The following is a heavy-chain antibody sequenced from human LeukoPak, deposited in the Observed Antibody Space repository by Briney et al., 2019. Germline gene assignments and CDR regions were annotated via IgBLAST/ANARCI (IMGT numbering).Heavy chain of an antibody. CDR1: GFTVSSNY. V-gene: IGHV3-53*01. CDR2: IYSGGST. J-gene: IGHJ6*03. CDR3: ATGGVHYYYYMDV. Sequence: GGSLRLSCAASGFTVSSNYMSWVRQAPGKGLEWVSVIYSGGSTYYADSVKGRFTISRDNSKNTLYLQMNSLRAEDTAVYYCATGGVHYYYYMDVWGKGTTVTVSS. D-gene: IGHD3-10*01.